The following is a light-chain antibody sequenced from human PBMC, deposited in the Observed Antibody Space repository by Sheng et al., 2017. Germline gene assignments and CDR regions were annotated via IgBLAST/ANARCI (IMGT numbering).Light chain of an antibody. V-gene: IGLV1-44*01. Sequence: QSVLTQPPSESGTPGHSVIISCSGGDSNIGGNTVNWYQQFPGTAPRLLIYSDNERPSGVPDRISGSRSGTSASLAISGLQSEDEADYYCAAWDDSLNGPVFGGGTKLTVL. CDR2: SDN. CDR1: DSNIGGNT. CDR3: AAWDDSLNGPV. J-gene: IGLJ3*02.